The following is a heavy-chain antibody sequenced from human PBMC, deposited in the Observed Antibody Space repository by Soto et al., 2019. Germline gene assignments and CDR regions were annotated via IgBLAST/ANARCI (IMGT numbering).Heavy chain of an antibody. J-gene: IGHJ6*02. Sequence: ASVKVSCKASGFTFTSSAVQWVRQARGQRLEWIGWIVVGSGNTNYAHKFQERVTITRDMSTSTAYMELSSLRSEDTALYYCAAATGSGYSIRYYYYGMDVWGQGTTVTVSS. V-gene: IGHV1-58*01. CDR3: AAATGSGYSIRYYYYGMDV. CDR1: GFTFTSSA. CDR2: IVVGSGNT. D-gene: IGHD3-3*01.